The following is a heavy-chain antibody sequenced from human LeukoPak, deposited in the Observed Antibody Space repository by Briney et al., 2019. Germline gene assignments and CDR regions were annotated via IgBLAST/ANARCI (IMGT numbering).Heavy chain of an antibody. V-gene: IGHV3-23*01. Sequence: PGGSLRLSCAASGFTLSSYAMSWVRQAPGKGLEWVSAISGSGGSTYYADSVKGRFTISRDNAKNSLYLLMNSLRTEDTAVYYCAATYYYDGSGDYWGQGTLVTVSS. D-gene: IGHD3-22*01. CDR2: ISGSGGST. CDR3: AATYYYDGSGDY. CDR1: GFTLSSYA. J-gene: IGHJ4*02.